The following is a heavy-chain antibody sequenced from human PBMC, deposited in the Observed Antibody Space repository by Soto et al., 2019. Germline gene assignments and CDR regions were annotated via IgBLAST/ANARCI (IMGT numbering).Heavy chain of an antibody. CDR1: EFTFSSYG. CDR2: ISYDGSNK. CDR3: AKDREGGYSAWFDP. J-gene: IGHJ5*02. Sequence: QMQLVESGGGVVQPGRSLRLSCAASEFTFSSYGMHWVRQAPGKGLEWVAVISYDGSNKYYADSVKGRFTISRDNSKNTLYLQMNSLRAEDTAVYYCAKDREGGYSAWFDPWGQGTLVTVSS. D-gene: IGHD3-22*01. V-gene: IGHV3-30*18.